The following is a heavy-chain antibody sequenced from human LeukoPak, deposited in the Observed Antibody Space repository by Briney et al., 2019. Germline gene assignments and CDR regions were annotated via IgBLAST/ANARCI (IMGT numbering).Heavy chain of an antibody. Sequence: INPSGGSTSYAQKFQGRVTMTRDTSTSTVYMELSSLRSEDTAVYYCARDLPVLGYYYYYGMDVWGQGTTVTVSS. CDR3: ARDLPVLGYYYYYGMDV. V-gene: IGHV1-46*01. J-gene: IGHJ6*02. D-gene: IGHD2-15*01. CDR2: INPSGGST.